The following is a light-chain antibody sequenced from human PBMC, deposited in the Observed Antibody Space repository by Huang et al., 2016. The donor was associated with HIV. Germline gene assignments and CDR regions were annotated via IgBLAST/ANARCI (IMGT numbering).Light chain of an antibody. J-gene: IGKJ2*01. V-gene: IGKV1-39*01. CDR2: AAS. CDR1: QNIKRY. CDR3: QQSARTPRT. Sequence: DIQITQSPSSLSASVGDTVIINCRASQNIKRYLNWYQQEPGKAHKLLISAASNLQSGVRSTFIGSGSGTDFTLTINSLQPEDSATYYCQQSARTPRTFGQGTKLEI.